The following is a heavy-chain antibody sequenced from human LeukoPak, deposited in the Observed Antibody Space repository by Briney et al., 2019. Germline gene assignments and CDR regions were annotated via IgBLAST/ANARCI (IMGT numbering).Heavy chain of an antibody. V-gene: IGHV3-21*01. CDR2: ISSMSGRYI. Sequence: GGSLRLSCEASGFTFSSYSMTWVRQAPGKGLEWVAFISSMSGRYIYYAESLKGRFTISRDNARNSLYLQMNSLRADDTAVYYCARGGVYSSRGIDYWGQGTLVTVSS. CDR3: ARGGVYSSRGIDY. D-gene: IGHD6-13*01. J-gene: IGHJ4*02. CDR1: GFTFSSYS.